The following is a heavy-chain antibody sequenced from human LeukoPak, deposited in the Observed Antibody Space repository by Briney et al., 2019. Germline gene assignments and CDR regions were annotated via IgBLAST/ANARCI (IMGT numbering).Heavy chain of an antibody. D-gene: IGHD3-22*01. CDR2: ISAYTGNT. V-gene: IGHV1-18*01. CDR3: ARGGGTYYYDSSGVDP. Sequence: ASVKVSCKASGYTFTTYGISWVRQAPGQGLEWMGWISAYTGNTRFAQKLQGRVTMTTDTSTSTAYMELRSLRSDDTAVYYCARGGGTYYYDSSGVDPWAREPWSPSPQ. J-gene: IGHJ5*02. CDR1: GYTFTTYG.